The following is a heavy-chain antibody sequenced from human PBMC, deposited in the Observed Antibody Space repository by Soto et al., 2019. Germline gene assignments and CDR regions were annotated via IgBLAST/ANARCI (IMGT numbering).Heavy chain of an antibody. V-gene: IGHV3-30*18. D-gene: IGHD2-15*01. J-gene: IGHJ4*02. CDR2: ISYDGSNK. Sequence: LRLSCAASGFTFSSYGMHWVRQAPGKGLEWVAVISYDGSNKYYADSVKGRFTISRDNSKNTLYLQMNSLRAEDTAVYYCAKDRRHIVVVVAANLDTYFDYWGQGTLVTVSS. CDR1: GFTFSSYG. CDR3: AKDRRHIVVVVAANLDTYFDY.